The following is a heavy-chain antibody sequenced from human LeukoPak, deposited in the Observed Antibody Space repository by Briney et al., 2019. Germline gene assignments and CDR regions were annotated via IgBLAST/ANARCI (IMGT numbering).Heavy chain of an antibody. CDR1: RFTLSTYS. V-gene: IGHV3-21*01. D-gene: IGHD3-22*01. CDR3: ARDRGYSDRSRYYPYYFDS. J-gene: IGHJ4*02. Sequence: GGSLRLSCAASRFTLSTYSMNWVRQAPGKGLEWVSSIDSSGSYMYYADSVKGRFTISRDNAKNSLYLQMNSLRVEDTAVYYCARDRGYSDRSRYYPYYFDSCGQGPLVTVSS. CDR2: IDSSGSYM.